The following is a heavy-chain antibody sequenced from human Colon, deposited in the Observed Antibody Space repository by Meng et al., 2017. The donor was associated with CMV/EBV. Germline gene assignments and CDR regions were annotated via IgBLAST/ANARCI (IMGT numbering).Heavy chain of an antibody. CDR2: ISSSNSYI. V-gene: IGHV3-21*01. D-gene: IGHD5-18*01. J-gene: IGHJ4*02. Sequence: GESLKISCAASGFTFSSYSMNWVRQAPGKGLEWVSSISSSNSYIYYADSVKGRFTISRDNAKNSLYLQMNSLRAEDTAVYYCARDDDTYGLLPFDYWGQGTLVTVSS. CDR3: ARDDDTYGLLPFDY. CDR1: GFTFSSYS.